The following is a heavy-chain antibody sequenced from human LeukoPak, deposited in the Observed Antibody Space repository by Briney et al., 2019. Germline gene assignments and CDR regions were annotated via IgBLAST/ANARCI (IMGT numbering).Heavy chain of an antibody. Sequence: GGSLRLSCAASGFTFSDYYMSWIRQAPGKGLEWVSYISSSGSTIYYADSVKGRFTISRDNAKNSLYLQMNSLRAEDTGVYYCARDLFSTGNWFDPWGQGTLVTVSS. CDR1: GFTFSDYY. J-gene: IGHJ5*02. V-gene: IGHV3-11*04. CDR2: ISSSGSTI. D-gene: IGHD2-8*02. CDR3: ARDLFSTGNWFDP.